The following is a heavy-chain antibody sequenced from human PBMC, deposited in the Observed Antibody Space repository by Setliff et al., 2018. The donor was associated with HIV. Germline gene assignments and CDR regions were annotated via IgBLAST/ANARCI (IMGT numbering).Heavy chain of an antibody. CDR1: GYSISSGYY. CDR3: ASLNYYDSSGYYPH. V-gene: IGHV4-38-2*02. CDR2: IYHSGST. J-gene: IGHJ4*02. Sequence: PSETLSLTCTVSGYSISSGYYWGWIRQPPGKGLEWIGSIYHSGSTYYNPSLKSRVTISVDTSKNQFSLKLSSVTAADTAVYYCASLNYYDSSGYYPHWGQGTLVTVSS. D-gene: IGHD3-22*01.